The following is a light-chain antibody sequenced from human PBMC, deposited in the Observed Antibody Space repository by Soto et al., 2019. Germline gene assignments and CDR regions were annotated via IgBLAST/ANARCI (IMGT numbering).Light chain of an antibody. J-gene: IGLJ3*02. CDR2: EVS. V-gene: IGLV2-8*01. CDR3: SSHAGNNTGV. Sequence: QSALTQPPAASGSPGQSVTISCTGTSSDVGAYKYVSWYQQHPGKAPKLLIYEVSQRPSGVPDRFSGSKSGNTASLTVSGLQAEDEADYYCSSHAGNNTGVFXGGTKVTVL. CDR1: SSDVGAYKY.